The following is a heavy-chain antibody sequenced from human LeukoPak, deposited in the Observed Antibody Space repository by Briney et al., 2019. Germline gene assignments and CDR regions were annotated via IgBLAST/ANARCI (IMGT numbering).Heavy chain of an antibody. CDR2: IYYSGST. V-gene: IGHV4-39*01. Sequence: SETLSLTCSVSGGSVSGTNYYWAWIRQPPEKGLEWIGTIYYSGSTYYNVSLKSRVTISVDTSKNQFSLKLSSVTAADTAVYYCARDSSGYYTAWGQGTLVTVSS. CDR3: ARDSSGYYTA. J-gene: IGHJ5*02. D-gene: IGHD3-22*01. CDR1: GGSVSGTNYY.